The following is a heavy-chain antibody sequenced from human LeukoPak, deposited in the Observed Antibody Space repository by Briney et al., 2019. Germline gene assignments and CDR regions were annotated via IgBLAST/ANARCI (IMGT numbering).Heavy chain of an antibody. CDR2: ISYDGSKK. Sequence: QPGRSLRLSCAASGFTFSSYAMHWVRQAPGKGLEWVAVISYDGSKKYYADSVKGRFTISRDNSKNTLYLQMNSLRAEDTAVYYCARDRDRRYFDYWGQGTLVTVSS. CDR1: GFTFSSYA. D-gene: IGHD1-14*01. J-gene: IGHJ4*02. V-gene: IGHV3-30*04. CDR3: ARDRDRRYFDY.